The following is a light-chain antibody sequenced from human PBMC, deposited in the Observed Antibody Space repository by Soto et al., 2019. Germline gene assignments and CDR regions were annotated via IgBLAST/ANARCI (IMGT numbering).Light chain of an antibody. V-gene: IGLV1-47*01. CDR2: RND. CDR3: TRWDESLRFHD. J-gene: IGLJ1*01. CDR1: SSRSGSNY. Sequence: QSVLPQPPSASGTPGQRVTISCSTSSSRSGSNYVYWYQQLPGTAPKLLIYRNDQRPSGVPDRFSGSKSGTSASLAISGLRSEYEADYYCTRWDESLRFHDLGPGTKVPV.